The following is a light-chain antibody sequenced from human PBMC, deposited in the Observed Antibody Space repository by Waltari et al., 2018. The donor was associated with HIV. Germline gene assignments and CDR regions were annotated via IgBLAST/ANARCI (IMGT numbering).Light chain of an antibody. Sequence: QSALTQPASVSGSPGQSITISCTGTSSDVGIYNLVSWYQQHPGKAPKLMIYEGSKRPSGVSNRFSGSKSGNTASLTIAGLQAEDEADYYCCSYAGSSTYVVFGGGTKLTVL. CDR3: CSYAGSSTYVV. CDR1: SSDVGIYNL. V-gene: IGLV2-23*01. J-gene: IGLJ2*01. CDR2: EGS.